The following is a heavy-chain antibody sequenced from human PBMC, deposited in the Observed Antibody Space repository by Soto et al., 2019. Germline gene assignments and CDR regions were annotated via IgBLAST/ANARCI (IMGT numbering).Heavy chain of an antibody. D-gene: IGHD2-2*02. CDR2: ISYDENYK. CDR1: GFTFSSYS. CDR3: ATDFYEGYRGSLSCYKGFDS. V-gene: IGHV3-30-3*01. Sequence: GSLRPPGSASGFTFSSYSMHWVRQAPGKGLEWVAIISYDENYKFYADSVKGRFTISRDNSKNTLFLQMNSLRAEDTALYYCATDFYEGYRGSLSCYKGFDSWGQGTLVTVSS. J-gene: IGHJ4*02.